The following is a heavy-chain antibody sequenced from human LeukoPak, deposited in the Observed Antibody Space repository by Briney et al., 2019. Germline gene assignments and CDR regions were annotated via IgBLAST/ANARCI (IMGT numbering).Heavy chain of an antibody. CDR2: ILCGESNK. CDR3: AKAPAYYDSSAALLYYFDQ. Sequence: PTGGSLRLSCAASGFTFSSYGMHWVRQAPGKGLEWVAFILCGESNKYYADSVKGRFTIPRDNSKTSLNLQLNSVRAEDTAVYYCAKAPAYYDSSAALLYYFDQRVRGPLVSVSS. CDR1: GFTFSSYG. V-gene: IGHV3-30*02. J-gene: IGHJ4*02. D-gene: IGHD3-22*01.